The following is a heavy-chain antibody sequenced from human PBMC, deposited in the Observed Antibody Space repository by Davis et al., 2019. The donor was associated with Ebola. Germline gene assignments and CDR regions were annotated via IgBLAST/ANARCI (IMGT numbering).Heavy chain of an antibody. D-gene: IGHD4-11*01. CDR1: GYTFISYG. Sequence: ASVKVSCKASGYTFISYGISWVRQAPGQGLEWMGIINPSGGSTSYAQKFQGRVTMTRDTSTSTVYMELSSLRSEDTAVYYCARDRDAYSNYYYGMDVWGQGTTVTVSS. CDR3: ARDRDAYSNYYYGMDV. CDR2: INPSGGST. V-gene: IGHV1-46*01. J-gene: IGHJ6*02.